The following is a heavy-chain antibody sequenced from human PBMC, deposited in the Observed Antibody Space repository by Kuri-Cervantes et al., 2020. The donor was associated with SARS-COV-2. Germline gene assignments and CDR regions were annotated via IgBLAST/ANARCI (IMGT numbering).Heavy chain of an antibody. D-gene: IGHD3-16*01. V-gene: IGHV3-53*01. CDR1: GFTVSGNY. Sequence: GGSLRLSCAASGFTVSGNYMSWVRQAPEKGLEWLSVIYTGDKTYYADSVKGRFTISRDNSKNTAYLQMNSLRAEDTAVYYCARDLGGVSGPFDYWGQGTLVTVSS. J-gene: IGHJ4*02. CDR3: ARDLGGVSGPFDY. CDR2: IYTGDKT.